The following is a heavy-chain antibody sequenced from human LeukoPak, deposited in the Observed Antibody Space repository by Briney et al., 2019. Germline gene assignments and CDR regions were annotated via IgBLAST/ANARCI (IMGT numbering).Heavy chain of an antibody. J-gene: IGHJ4*02. CDR3: ARDLNWETY. V-gene: IGHV3-7*01. Sequence: GGSLRLSCAASGFTFSSYSMNWVRQAPGKGLEWVANIKQDGSEKYYVDSVKGRFTISRDNAKNSLYLQMNSLRAEDTAVYYCARDLNWETYWGQGTLVTVSS. D-gene: IGHD7-27*01. CDR2: IKQDGSEK. CDR1: GFTFSSYS.